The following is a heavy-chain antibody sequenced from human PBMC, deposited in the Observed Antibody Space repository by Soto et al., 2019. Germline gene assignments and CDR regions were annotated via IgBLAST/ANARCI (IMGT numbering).Heavy chain of an antibody. CDR3: ARDQLSWFDP. CDR2: IYYSGST. V-gene: IGHV4-31*03. CDR1: GGSISSGGYY. D-gene: IGHD3-10*01. J-gene: IGHJ5*02. Sequence: SETLSLTCTVSGGSISSGGYYWSWIRQHPGKGLEWIGYIYYSGSTYYNPSLKSRVTISVDTSKNQFSLKLSSVTAADTAVYYCARDQLSWFDPWGQGTLVTVSS.